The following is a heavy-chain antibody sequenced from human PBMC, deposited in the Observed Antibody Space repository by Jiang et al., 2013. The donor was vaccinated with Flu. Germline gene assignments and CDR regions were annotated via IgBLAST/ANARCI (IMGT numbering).Heavy chain of an antibody. D-gene: IGHD4-17*01. V-gene: IGHV6-1*01. J-gene: IGHJ4*02. CDR1: GDSVSSNSAA. CDR2: TYCRRFKWYY. CDR3: ARGEHGTTVSLFGY. Sequence: SQTLSLTCVISGDSVSSNSAAWNWIRQSPSRGLEWLGRTYCRRFKWYYDYAVSVKSRMTINPDTSKNQFSLQLNSVTPEDTAVYYCARGEHGTTVSLFGYWAQGTLVTVTS.